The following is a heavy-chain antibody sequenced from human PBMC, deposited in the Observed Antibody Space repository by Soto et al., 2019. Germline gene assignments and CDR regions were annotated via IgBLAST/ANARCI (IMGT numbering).Heavy chain of an antibody. Sequence: PGGSLRLSCAASGFTFSSYSMNWVRQAPGKGLEWVSSISSSSSYIYYADSVKGRFTISRDNAKNSLYLQMNSLRAEDTAVYYCTRDLDIGHRGYGQSNVWGQGKTVAVSS. D-gene: IGHD5-12*01. J-gene: IGHJ6*02. CDR2: ISSSSSYI. CDR3: TRDLDIGHRGYGQSNV. CDR1: GFTFSSYS. V-gene: IGHV3-21*04.